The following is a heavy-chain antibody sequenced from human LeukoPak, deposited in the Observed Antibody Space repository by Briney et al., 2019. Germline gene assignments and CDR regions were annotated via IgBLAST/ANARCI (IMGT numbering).Heavy chain of an antibody. D-gene: IGHD5-12*01. CDR1: GGSISTYY. J-gene: IGHJ4*02. CDR3: SGSGGWLSDY. Sequence: KSSGTLSLTRTVSGGSISTYYWTWIRQPPGKGLEWIGNTHYSGTTSYNPSLRSRVTMSVDTSKRQFSLTLNSVTAADTAVYYCSGSGGWLSDYWGQGILVTVSS. V-gene: IGHV4-59*01. CDR2: THYSGTT.